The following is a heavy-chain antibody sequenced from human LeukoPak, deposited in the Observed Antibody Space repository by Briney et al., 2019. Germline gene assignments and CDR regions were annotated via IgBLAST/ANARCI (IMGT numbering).Heavy chain of an antibody. CDR3: AKDAYYYGSGSYYPSWYYGMDV. V-gene: IGHV3-30*18. J-gene: IGHJ6*02. CDR2: ISYDGSNK. CDR1: GFTFSSYG. D-gene: IGHD3-10*01. Sequence: PGGSLRLSCAASGFTFSSYGMHWVRQAPGKGLEWVAVISYDGSNKYYADSVKGRFTISRDNSKNTLYLQMNSLRAEDTAVYYCAKDAYYYGSGSYYPSWYYGMDVWGQGTTVTVSS.